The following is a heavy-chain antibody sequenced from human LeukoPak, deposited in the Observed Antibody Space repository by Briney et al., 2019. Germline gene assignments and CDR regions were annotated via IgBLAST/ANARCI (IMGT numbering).Heavy chain of an antibody. D-gene: IGHD6-19*01. CDR2: IKQDGSEK. Sequence: PGRSLRLSCAASGFTFSSYWMSWVRQAPGKGLEWVANIKQDGSEKYYVDSVKGRFTISRDNAKNSLYLQMNSLRAEDTAVYYCAREGIAVAVPFDYWGQGTLVTVSS. CDR1: GFTFSSYW. V-gene: IGHV3-7*01. CDR3: AREGIAVAVPFDY. J-gene: IGHJ4*02.